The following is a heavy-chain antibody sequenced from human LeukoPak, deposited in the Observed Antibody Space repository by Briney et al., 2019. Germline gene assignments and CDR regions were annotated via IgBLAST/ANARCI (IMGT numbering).Heavy chain of an antibody. CDR3: AKDEGIAVAGFFDY. Sequence: PGGSLRLSCAASGFTFDDYAMHWVRQAPGKGLEWVSGISWNSGSIGYADSVKGRFTISRDNAKNSLYLQMNSLRAEDTALYYCAKDEGIAVAGFFDYWGQGTLVTVSS. CDR2: ISWNSGSI. D-gene: IGHD6-19*01. CDR1: GFTFDDYA. V-gene: IGHV3-9*01. J-gene: IGHJ4*02.